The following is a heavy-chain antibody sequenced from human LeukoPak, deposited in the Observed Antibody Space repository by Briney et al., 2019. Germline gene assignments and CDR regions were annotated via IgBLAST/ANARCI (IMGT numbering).Heavy chain of an antibody. D-gene: IGHD2-2*01. Sequence: SETLSLTCTVSGGSISCSSYYWGWIRQPPGKGLVWIGSIYYTGSTYYNPSLKSRVTISVDTSKNQFSLQLSSVTAADTAVYYCVTYCSSTSCYRRAYDSWGQGTLVTVAS. J-gene: IGHJ4*02. CDR1: GGSISCSSYY. CDR3: VTYCSSTSCYRRAYDS. V-gene: IGHV4-39*01. CDR2: IYYTGST.